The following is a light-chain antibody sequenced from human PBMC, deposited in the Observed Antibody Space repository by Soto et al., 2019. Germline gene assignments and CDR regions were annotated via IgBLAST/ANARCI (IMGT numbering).Light chain of an antibody. Sequence: QSVLTQPRSVSGPPGQSVSISCSGTSSDVGTYNYVSWYQQHPVKAPKLMIYDVSKRPSGVPDRFSGSKSGNTASLTISGLQAEDEADYYCCSYAGGYTHAVFGGGTKGTVL. CDR1: SSDVGTYNY. J-gene: IGLJ2*01. V-gene: IGLV2-11*01. CDR2: DVS. CDR3: CSYAGGYTHAV.